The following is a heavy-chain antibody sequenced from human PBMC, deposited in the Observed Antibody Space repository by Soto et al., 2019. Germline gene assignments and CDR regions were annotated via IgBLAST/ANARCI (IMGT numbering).Heavy chain of an antibody. CDR3: DRHPGMDF. Sequence: QVQLVQSGAEVKKPGASVKVSCKASGYTFTTYSMHWVRQAPGQGLEWMGIIKPSGGSADYAQKLQGRLAKTGDKSTSSVYMELSSLRSEDTAVYYCDRHPGMDFWGQGTTVTVSS. J-gene: IGHJ6*02. CDR2: IKPSGGSA. V-gene: IGHV1-46*03. CDR1: GYTFTTYS.